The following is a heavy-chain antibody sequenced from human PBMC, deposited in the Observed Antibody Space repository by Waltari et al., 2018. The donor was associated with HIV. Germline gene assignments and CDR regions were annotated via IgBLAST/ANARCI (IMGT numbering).Heavy chain of an antibody. J-gene: IGHJ6*02. CDR1: GFTFSSYG. Sequence: QVQLVESGGGVVQPGGSLRLSCAASGFTFSSYGMHWVRQAPGKGLEWVAFIRYDGSNKYYADSVKGRFTISRDNSKNTLYLQMNSLRAEDTAVYYCAKDPSSGWYEDYYGMDVWGQGTTVTVSS. CDR2: IRYDGSNK. D-gene: IGHD6-19*01. V-gene: IGHV3-30*02. CDR3: AKDPSSGWYEDYYGMDV.